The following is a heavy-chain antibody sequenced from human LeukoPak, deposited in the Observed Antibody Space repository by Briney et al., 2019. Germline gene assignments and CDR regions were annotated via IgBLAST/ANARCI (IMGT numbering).Heavy chain of an antibody. CDR1: GYSINNYW. CDR3: ARDHYDILTGYYKKYFDY. Sequence: GESLKISCKGSGYSINNYWIGWVRQAPGQGLEWMGGIIPIFGTANYAQKFQGRVTITADESTSTAYMELSSLRSEDTAVYYCARDHYDILTGYYKKYFDYRGQGTLVTVSS. D-gene: IGHD3-9*01. V-gene: IGHV1-69*01. CDR2: IIPIFGTA. J-gene: IGHJ4*02.